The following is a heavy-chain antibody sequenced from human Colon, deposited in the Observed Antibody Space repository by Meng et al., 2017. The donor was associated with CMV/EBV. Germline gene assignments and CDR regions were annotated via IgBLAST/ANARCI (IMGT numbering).Heavy chain of an antibody. CDR1: GFIFSNYA. CDR3: ARDLYMTTVPN. CDR2: ISGSGNST. D-gene: IGHD4-17*01. V-gene: IGHV3-23*01. J-gene: IGHJ4*02. Sequence: GESLKISCAASGFIFSNYAMSWVRQAPGKGLEWVSAISGSGNSTYYADSVKGRFTISRDNAKNSLYLQMNSLRGEDTAVYYCARDLYMTTVPNWGQGTLVTVSS.